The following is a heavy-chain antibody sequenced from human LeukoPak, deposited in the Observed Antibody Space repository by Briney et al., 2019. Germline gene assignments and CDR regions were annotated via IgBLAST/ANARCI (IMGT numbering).Heavy chain of an antibody. V-gene: IGHV3-53*01. J-gene: IGHJ6*02. D-gene: IGHD2-2*01. CDR1: GLTVSSNY. Sequence: SGGSLRLSCAASGLTVSSNYMSWVRQAPGKGLEWVSVIFSSGNTYYADSVKGRFTISRDNSKNTLYLQMNSLRPEDTAVYYCARDLPPAPWNGMDVWGQGTTVTVSS. CDR3: ARDLPPAPWNGMDV. CDR2: IFSSGNT.